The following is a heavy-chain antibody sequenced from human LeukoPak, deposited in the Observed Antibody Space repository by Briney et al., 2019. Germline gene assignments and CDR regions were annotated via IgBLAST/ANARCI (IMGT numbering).Heavy chain of an antibody. Sequence: ASVKVSCKTSGYTFTSHDINWVRQATGQGLEWLGWMSPNNGDAGYAQKFQGRVTMTRDTSTSTVYMELSSLRSEDTAVYYCARGSPSGAFDIWGQGTMVTVSS. CDR2: MSPNNGDA. D-gene: IGHD3-10*01. V-gene: IGHV1-8*01. CDR1: GYTFTSHD. J-gene: IGHJ3*02. CDR3: ARGSPSGAFDI.